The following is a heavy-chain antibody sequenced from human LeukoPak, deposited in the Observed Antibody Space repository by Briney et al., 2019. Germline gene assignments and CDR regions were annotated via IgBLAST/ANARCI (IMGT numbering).Heavy chain of an antibody. D-gene: IGHD6-25*01. CDR3: ARVAPSGYMDV. CDR1: GYTFTGYY. CDR2: MNPNSGNT. J-gene: IGHJ6*03. V-gene: IGHV1-8*03. Sequence: ASVKVSCKASGYTFTGYYMHWVRQAPGQGLEWMGWMNPNSGNTGYAQKFQGRVTITRNTSISTAYMELSSLRSEDTAVYYCARVAPSGYMDVWGKGTTVTVSS.